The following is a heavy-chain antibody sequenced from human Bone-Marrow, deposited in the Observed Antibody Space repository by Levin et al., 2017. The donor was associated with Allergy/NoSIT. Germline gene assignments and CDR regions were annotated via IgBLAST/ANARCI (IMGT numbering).Heavy chain of an antibody. D-gene: IGHD2-2*01. V-gene: IGHV3-74*03. J-gene: IGHJ5*01. CDR1: GFTFSKFW. CDR3: VRDKGVPAAMDS. Sequence: LSLTCAASGFTFSKFWMHWVRQAPGKGLVWVARIIDSGSSTAYADSVKGRFTVSRDNADNTLYLQMDSLRAEDTAVYYCVRDKGVPAAMDSWGQGTLDTVSS. CDR2: IIDSGSST.